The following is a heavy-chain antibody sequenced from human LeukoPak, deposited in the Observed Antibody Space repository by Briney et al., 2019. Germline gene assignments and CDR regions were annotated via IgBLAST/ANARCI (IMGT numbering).Heavy chain of an antibody. CDR1: GYTFTGYY. V-gene: IGHV1-2*04. CDR2: INPNSGGT. Sequence: ASVKVSCKASGYTFTGYYIHWVRQAPGQGLEWMGWINPNSGGTNYAQKFQGWVTMTRDTSITTAYMELSRLRSDDTAVYYCARDPSLFGEYYFDYWGQGTLVTVSS. J-gene: IGHJ4*02. D-gene: IGHD3-10*01. CDR3: ARDPSLFGEYYFDY.